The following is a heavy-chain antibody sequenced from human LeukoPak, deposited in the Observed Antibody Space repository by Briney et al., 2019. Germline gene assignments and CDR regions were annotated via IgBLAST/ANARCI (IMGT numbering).Heavy chain of an antibody. V-gene: IGHV3-21*01. Sequence: PGGSLRLSCAASGFTFSRYSMNWVRQAPGKGLEWVSCISSSNDFIYYADSVKGRFTISRDNAKNSLYLQMNSLRAEDTAVYYCARDLRSDYWGQGTLVTVSS. CDR1: GFTFSRYS. J-gene: IGHJ4*02. CDR2: ISSSNDFI. CDR3: ARDLRSDY.